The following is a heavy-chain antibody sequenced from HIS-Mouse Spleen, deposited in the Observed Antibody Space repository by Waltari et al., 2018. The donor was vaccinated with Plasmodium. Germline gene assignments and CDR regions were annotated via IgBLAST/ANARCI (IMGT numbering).Heavy chain of an antibody. V-gene: IGHV3-7*01. CDR1: GFTFSSYW. CDR3: ASSWYWYFDL. J-gene: IGHJ2*01. CDR2: IKQEGSEK. Sequence: EVQLVESGGGLVQPGGSLSPSCAASGFTFSSYWMSWVRQAPGKGLEGVANIKQEGSEKYYVDSVKGRFTIARDNAKNSLYLQMNSLRAEDTAVYYCASSWYWYFDLWGRGTLVTVSS. D-gene: IGHD6-13*01.